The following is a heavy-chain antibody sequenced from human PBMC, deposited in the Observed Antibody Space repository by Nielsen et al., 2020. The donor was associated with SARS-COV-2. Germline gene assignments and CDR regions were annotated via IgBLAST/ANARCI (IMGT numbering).Heavy chain of an antibody. V-gene: IGHV4-34*01. Sequence: SETLSLTCAVYGGSFSGYYWGWIRQPPGKGLEWIGSIYYSGSTYYNPSLKSRVTISVDTSKNQFSLKLSSVTAADTAVYYCARGVSDTDTAMAKGHAFDIWGQGTMVTVSS. D-gene: IGHD5-18*01. CDR2: IYYSGST. J-gene: IGHJ3*02. CDR3: ARGVSDTDTAMAKGHAFDI. CDR1: GGSFSGYY.